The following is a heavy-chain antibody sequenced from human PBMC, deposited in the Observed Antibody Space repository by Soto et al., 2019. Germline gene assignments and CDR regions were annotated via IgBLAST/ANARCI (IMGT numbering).Heavy chain of an antibody. CDR3: ARHGDLDY. J-gene: IGHJ4*02. V-gene: IGHV4-39*01. CDR2: IFYSGST. Sequence: QLQLQESGPGLAKPSETLSLTCTVSGGSIRSDYYWGWIRQPPGKGLEWIGSIFYSGSTYFNPSLKSRVTISIDTSKNQFSLRLSSVTAADTAVYYCARHGDLDYWGQGTLVTVSP. D-gene: IGHD3-3*01. CDR1: GGSIRSDYY.